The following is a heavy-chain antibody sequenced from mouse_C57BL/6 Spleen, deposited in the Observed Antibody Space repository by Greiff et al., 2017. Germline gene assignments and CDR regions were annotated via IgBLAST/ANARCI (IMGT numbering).Heavy chain of an antibody. J-gene: IGHJ4*01. V-gene: IGHV2-2*01. D-gene: IGHD2-2*01. CDR3: ARNDYGYDDYYAMDY. CDR1: GFSLTSYG. CDR2: IWSGGST. Sequence: VMLVESGPGLVQPSQSLSITCTVSGFSLTSYGVHWVRQSPGKGLEWLGVIWSGGSTDYNAAFISRLSISKDNSKSQVFFKMNSLQADDTAIYYCARNDYGYDDYYAMDYWGQGTSVTVSS.